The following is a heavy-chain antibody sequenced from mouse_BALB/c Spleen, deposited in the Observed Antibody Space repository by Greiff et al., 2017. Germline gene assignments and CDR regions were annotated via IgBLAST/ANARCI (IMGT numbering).Heavy chain of an antibody. CDR2: INPDSSTI. D-gene: IGHD2-10*02. Sequence: EVQGVESGGGLVQPGGSLKLSCAASGFDFSRYWMSWVRQAPGKGLEWIGEINPDSSTINYTPSLKDKFIISRDNAKNTLYLQMSKVRSEDTALYYCARRYGNLDYWGQGTTLTVSS. CDR1: GFDFSRYW. J-gene: IGHJ2*01. CDR3: ARRYGNLDY. V-gene: IGHV4-1*02.